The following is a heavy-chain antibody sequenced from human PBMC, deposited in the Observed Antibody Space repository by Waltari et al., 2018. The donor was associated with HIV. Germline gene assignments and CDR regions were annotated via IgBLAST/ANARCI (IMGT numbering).Heavy chain of an antibody. V-gene: IGHV3-48*04. Sequence: EVQLVESGGGLVQRGGSLRLSCAAPGFTFSTYSMNWVRQAPGKGLGWVSYISSTNTIYYADSVKGRFTISRDNAKNSLYLQMNSLRAEDTAVYYCARERYSSSYFGYWGQGTLVTVSS. CDR3: ARERYSSSYFGY. CDR1: GFTFSTYS. D-gene: IGHD6-6*01. CDR2: ISSTNTI. J-gene: IGHJ4*02.